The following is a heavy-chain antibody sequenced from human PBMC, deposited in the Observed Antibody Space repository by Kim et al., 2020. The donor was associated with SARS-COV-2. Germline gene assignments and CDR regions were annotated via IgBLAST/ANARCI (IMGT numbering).Heavy chain of an antibody. CDR2: INHSGST. Sequence: SETLSLTCAVYGGSFSGYYWSWIRQPPGKGLEWIGEINHSGSTNYNPSLKSRVTISVDTSKNQFSLKLSSVTAADTAVYYCARGGIAVAGMTVHGAFDIWGQGTMVTVSS. CDR1: GGSFSGYY. V-gene: IGHV4-34*01. J-gene: IGHJ3*02. CDR3: ARGGIAVAGMTVHGAFDI. D-gene: IGHD6-19*01.